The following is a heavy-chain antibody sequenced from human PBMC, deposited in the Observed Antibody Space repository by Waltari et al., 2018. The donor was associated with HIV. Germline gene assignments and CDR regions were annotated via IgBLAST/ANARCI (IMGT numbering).Heavy chain of an antibody. J-gene: IGHJ4*02. D-gene: IGHD3-22*01. Sequence: QMQLVQSGPEVKKPGTSVKVSCKASGFTFTSSAVQWVRQARGQRLEWIGWIVVGSGNTNYAQKFQERVTITRDMSTSTAYMELSSLRSEDTAVYYCAADRHYYDSSGYYLGYWGQGTLVTVSS. CDR1: GFTFTSSA. CDR2: IVVGSGNT. V-gene: IGHV1-58*01. CDR3: AADRHYYDSSGYYLGY.